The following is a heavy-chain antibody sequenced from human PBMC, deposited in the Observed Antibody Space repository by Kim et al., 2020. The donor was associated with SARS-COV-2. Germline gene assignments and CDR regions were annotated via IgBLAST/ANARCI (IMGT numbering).Heavy chain of an antibody. CDR1: GFTLRGYW. D-gene: IGHD6-19*01. J-gene: IGHJ4*02. CDR3: ARERSSGWRAGFDF. CDR2: FNSDGSDT. Sequence: GGSLRLSCAASGFTLRGYWMHWVSQAPGKGLVWVSSFNSDGSDTDYADSVKGRFTISRDNAKNTLYLQMSSLRAEDTAVYYCARERSSGWRAGFDFRGQGTLVTVSS. V-gene: IGHV3-74*01.